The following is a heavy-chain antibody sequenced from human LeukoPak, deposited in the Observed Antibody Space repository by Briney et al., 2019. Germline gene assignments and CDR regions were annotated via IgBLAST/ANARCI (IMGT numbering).Heavy chain of an antibody. J-gene: IGHJ5*02. CDR1: GFTFSSYS. D-gene: IGHD1-20*01. V-gene: IGHV3-21*01. CDR3: ASAGSLTGFDP. CDR2: ISSSSSYI. Sequence: GGSLRLSCAASGFTFSSYSMNWVRQAPGKGLEWVSSISSSSSYIYYADSAKGRFTISRDNAKNSLCLQMNSLRAEDTAVYYCASAGSLTGFDPWGQGTLVTVSS.